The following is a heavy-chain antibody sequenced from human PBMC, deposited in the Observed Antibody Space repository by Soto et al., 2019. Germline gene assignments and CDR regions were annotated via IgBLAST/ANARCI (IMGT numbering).Heavy chain of an antibody. D-gene: IGHD5-12*01. CDR3: APRGSEAGYGRGWFGS. J-gene: IGHJ5*01. CDR2: IYWDDDR. Sequence: QITLRESGPTLVKPSQTLTVTCSFSGFSLSTYGESVAWVRQPPGGALEWLALIYWDDDRRYFPSLKTRLSITKDTSNKQVAPTLAAVDPMDTATYYCAPRGSEAGYGRGWFGSWGQGTLVIVSS. CDR1: GFSLSTYGES. V-gene: IGHV2-5*02.